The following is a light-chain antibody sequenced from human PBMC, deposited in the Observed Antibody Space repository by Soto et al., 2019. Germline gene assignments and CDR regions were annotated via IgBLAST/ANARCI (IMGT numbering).Light chain of an antibody. J-gene: IGKJ1*01. V-gene: IGKV1-27*01. CDR1: QGISNY. CDR3: QKYDSVPWS. Sequence: DIQMTQSPSSLSASVGDRVTSTCRASQGISNYLAWYQQKPGKVPKVLIYTASTLHSGVPSRFSGSGSGTEFTLTINSLQPEDVATYFCQKYDSVPWSFGQGTRVEI. CDR2: TAS.